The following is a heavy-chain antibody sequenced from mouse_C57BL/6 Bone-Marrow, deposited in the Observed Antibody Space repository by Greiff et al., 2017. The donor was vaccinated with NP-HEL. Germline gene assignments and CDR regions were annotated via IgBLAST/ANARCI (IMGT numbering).Heavy chain of an antibody. V-gene: IGHV1-26*01. CDR3: ARWRRLYDYAMDY. Sequence: EVQLQQSGPELVKPGASVKISCKASGYTFTDYYMNWVKQSHGKSLEWIGDINPNNGGTSYNQKFKGKATLTVDKSSSTAYMELRSLTSEDSAVYYCARWRRLYDYAMDYWGQATSVTAAS. CDR1: GYTFTDYY. D-gene: IGHD1-1*01. CDR2: INPNNGGT. J-gene: IGHJ4*01.